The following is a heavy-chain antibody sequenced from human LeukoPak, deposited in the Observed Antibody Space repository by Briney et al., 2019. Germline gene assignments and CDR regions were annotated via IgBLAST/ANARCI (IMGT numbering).Heavy chain of an antibody. V-gene: IGHV3-23*01. CDR2: ISGSGGST. J-gene: IGHJ4*02. CDR1: GFTFSSYA. D-gene: IGHD3-10*01. CDR3: AKGPITIVRGVITPFDY. Sequence: GGSLRLSCAASGFTFSSYAMSWVRQAPGKGLEWVSAISGSGGSTYYADSVKGRFTISRDNSKNTLYLQMNSLRAEDTAVYYCAKGPITIVRGVITPFDYWGQGTLVTVSS.